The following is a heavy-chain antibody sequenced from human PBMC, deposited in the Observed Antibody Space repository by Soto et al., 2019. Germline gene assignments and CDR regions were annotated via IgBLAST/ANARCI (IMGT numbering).Heavy chain of an antibody. CDR2: INAGSGNT. CDR3: ARGVAADGA. CDR1: GYTFTHYA. Sequence: QVQLVQSGAEVKKPGASVKVSCTASGYTFTHYAIHWVRHAPGQRLEWMGFINAGSGNTKYSQTFQGRLTFTNDTSASTAYMALSSLRSEDTAIYYCARGVAADGAWGQGTLVTVSS. D-gene: IGHD6-13*01. J-gene: IGHJ5*02. V-gene: IGHV1-3*01.